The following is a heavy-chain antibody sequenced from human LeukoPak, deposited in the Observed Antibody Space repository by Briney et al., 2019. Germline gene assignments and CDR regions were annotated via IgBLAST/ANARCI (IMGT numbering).Heavy chain of an antibody. J-gene: IGHJ4*02. D-gene: IGHD6-19*01. V-gene: IGHV4-34*01. CDR3: ARASKVAGTYYFDY. CDR1: GGSFSGHY. Sequence: SETLSLTCAVYGGSFSGHYWSWIRQPPGKGLEWIGEINHSGSTNYNPSLESRVTISVDTSKNQFSLKLSSVTAADTAVYYCARASKVAGTYYFDYWGQGTLVTVSS. CDR2: INHSGST.